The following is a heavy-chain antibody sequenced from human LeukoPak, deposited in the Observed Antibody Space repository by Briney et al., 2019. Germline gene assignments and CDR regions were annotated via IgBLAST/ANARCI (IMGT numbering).Heavy chain of an antibody. D-gene: IGHD3-22*01. J-gene: IGHJ4*02. CDR2: IYSDGST. V-gene: IGHV3-66*01. CDR3: ARDYNYYHSKGYWYYFDY. Sequence: SGGSLRLSCAASGFTVSSNYMRWVRLAPGEGVEWVTVIYSDGSTYYAASVKGRFTISRDNSKNSLYLQINSLRAEDTAVYYCARDYNYYHSKGYWYYFDYWGQGTLVTVSS. CDR1: GFTVSSNY.